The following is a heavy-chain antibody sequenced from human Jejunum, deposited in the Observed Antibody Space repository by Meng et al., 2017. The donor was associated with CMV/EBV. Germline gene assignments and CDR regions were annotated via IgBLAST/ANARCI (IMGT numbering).Heavy chain of an antibody. CDR3: VRLTSSWGFDY. CDR2: IWHDGSTK. D-gene: IGHD6-13*01. CDR1: GFTFQNFG. J-gene: IGHJ4*02. Sequence: SWAASGFTFQNFGMDWVRQAPGKGLEWVAVIWHDGSTKYYGDSMKGRFTVSRDNSKSTLYLQMDTLRVDDTAVYYCVRLTSSWGFDYWGPGTLVTVSS. V-gene: IGHV3-33*01.